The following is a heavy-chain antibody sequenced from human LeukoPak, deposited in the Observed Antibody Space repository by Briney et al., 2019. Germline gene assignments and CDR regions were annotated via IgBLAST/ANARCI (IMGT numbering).Heavy chain of an antibody. CDR1: GFTFTGYA. Sequence: GGSLRLSCAASGFTFTGYAMHWVRQAPGQGLEYVSAISSNGVSTYYADSVKGRFTISRDNSKNTLYLQMGSLRAEDMAVYYCARVAYTSGWSTFDYWGQGTLVTVSS. D-gene: IGHD6-19*01. CDR2: ISSNGVST. J-gene: IGHJ4*02. V-gene: IGHV3-64*02. CDR3: ARVAYTSGWSTFDY.